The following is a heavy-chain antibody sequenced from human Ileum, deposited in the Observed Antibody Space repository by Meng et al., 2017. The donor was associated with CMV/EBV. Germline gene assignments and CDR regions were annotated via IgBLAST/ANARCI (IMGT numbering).Heavy chain of an antibody. CDR3: ASGRPSDYYYYGLDV. V-gene: IGHV3-74*01. CDR1: GFTFSTYW. J-gene: IGHJ6*02. D-gene: IGHD1-1*01. CDR2: IDRHSTYT. Sequence: GGSLRLSCAGSGFTFSTYWMHWVRQAPGKGLVWVSCIDRHSTYTNYADSVKGRFTFSRDNAKSTVYLQLNSLRAEDTAVYYCASGRPSDYYYYGLDVWGQGTTVTVSS.